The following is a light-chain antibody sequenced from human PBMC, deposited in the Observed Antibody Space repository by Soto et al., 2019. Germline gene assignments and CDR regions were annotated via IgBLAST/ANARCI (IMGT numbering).Light chain of an antibody. V-gene: IGLV2-14*03. Sequence: QSALTQPASVSASPGHSITISCTGTSSDVGGSNFVSWYQQHPGKPPKLIIYDVATRPSGVSNRFSGSKSGSTASLIISRLQTEDEADYYCVSFTASTTYVFGSGTKVTVL. CDR2: DVA. J-gene: IGLJ1*01. CDR1: SSDVGGSNF. CDR3: VSFTASTTYV.